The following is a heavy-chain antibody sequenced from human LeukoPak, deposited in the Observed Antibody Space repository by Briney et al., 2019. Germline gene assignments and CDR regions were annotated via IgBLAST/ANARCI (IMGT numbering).Heavy chain of an antibody. J-gene: IGHJ6*03. CDR2: INHSGST. CDR3: ASRGPTPLYYYYYYMDV. Sequence: SETLSLTCAVYGGSFSGYYWSWIRQPPGKGLEWIGEINHSGSTNYNPSLKSRVTISVDTSKNQFALKLSSVTAADTAVYYCASRGPTPLYYYYYYMDVWGKGTTVTVSS. CDR1: GGSFSGYY. D-gene: IGHD3-10*01. V-gene: IGHV4-34*01.